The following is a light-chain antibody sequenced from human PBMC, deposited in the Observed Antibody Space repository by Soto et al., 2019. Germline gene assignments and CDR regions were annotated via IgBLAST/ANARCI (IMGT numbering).Light chain of an antibody. CDR1: SSDIGAYNY. CDR2: EVN. V-gene: IGLV2-14*01. CDR3: SSYTSRNTWV. Sequence: QSVLTQPASVSGSPGRSISISCTGASSDIGAYNYVSWYQHHPGKAPRLIIYEVNSRPSGVSHRFSGSKSGNTASLTISGLQAEDEADYYCSSYTSRNTWVFGGGTKVTVL. J-gene: IGLJ2*01.